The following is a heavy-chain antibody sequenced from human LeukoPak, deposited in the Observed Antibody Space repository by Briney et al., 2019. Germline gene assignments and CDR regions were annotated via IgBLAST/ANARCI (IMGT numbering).Heavy chain of an antibody. J-gene: IGHJ4*02. CDR2: IYYTGSMYYNPSSGTT. CDR1: GGSISGSAYY. Sequence: PSETLSLTCTVSGGSISGSAYYWGWIRQPPGKGLEWIGSIYYTGSMYYNPSSGTTYYNPSLKSRVTMSVDTSKNQFSLKLSSVTAADTAVYYCARRECSSTSCYLASFDYWGQGTLVTVSS. V-gene: IGHV4-39*01. D-gene: IGHD2-2*01. CDR3: ARRECSSTSCYLASFDY.